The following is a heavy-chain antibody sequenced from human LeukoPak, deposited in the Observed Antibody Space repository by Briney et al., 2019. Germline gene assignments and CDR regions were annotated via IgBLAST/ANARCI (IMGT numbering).Heavy chain of an antibody. CDR3: VWYRYCGGDCYSPY. V-gene: IGHV3-74*01. D-gene: IGHD2-21*02. CDR1: GFTFDDFG. J-gene: IGHJ4*02. CDR2: INGEGGST. Sequence: GGSLRLSCAASGFTFDDFGMTWVRQAPGKGLVWVSRINGEGGSTAYADSVKGRFTISRDNAKNTLYLQMNSLRAEDSAVYYCVWYRYCGGDCYSPYWGQGTLVTISS.